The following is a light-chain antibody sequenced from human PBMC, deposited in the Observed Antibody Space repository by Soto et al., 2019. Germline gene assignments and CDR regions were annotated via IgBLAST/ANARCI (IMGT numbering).Light chain of an antibody. Sequence: EIVMTQSPATLSVSPGERVTLSCRASQSVSNNLAWYQQQPGQAPRLLIYGASTTATGIPARFSGSGSGTDFTLTISRLEPEDFAVYYCQQYGSSPLTFGGGTKVDI. V-gene: IGKV3-15*01. CDR3: QQYGSSPLT. CDR2: GAS. J-gene: IGKJ4*01. CDR1: QSVSNN.